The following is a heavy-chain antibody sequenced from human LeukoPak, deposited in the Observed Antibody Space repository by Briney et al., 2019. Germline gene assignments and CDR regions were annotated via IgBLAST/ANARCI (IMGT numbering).Heavy chain of an antibody. CDR2: INPSGDGT. V-gene: IGHV1-46*01. CDR1: GDTLTGYY. Sequence: GSVKVSCKASGDTLTGYYVHWVRQAPGQGLEWMGIINPSGDGTGYAQKFQGRVTMTRDTSTSTVYMELSSMRSEDTAVYYCARHPCDYWGQGTLVTVSS. J-gene: IGHJ4*02. CDR3: ARHPCDY.